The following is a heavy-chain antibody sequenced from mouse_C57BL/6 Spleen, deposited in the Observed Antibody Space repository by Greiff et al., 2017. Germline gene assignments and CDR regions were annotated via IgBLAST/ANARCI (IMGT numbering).Heavy chain of an antibody. Sequence: VKVVESGAELVRPGASVTLSCKASGYTFTDYEMHWVKQTPVHGLEWIGAIDPETGGTAYNQKFKGKAILTADKSSSTAYMELRSLTSEDSAVYYCTRSQTGAYGSSPMDYWGQGTSVTVSS. V-gene: IGHV1-15*01. CDR2: IDPETGGT. CDR3: TRSQTGAYGSSPMDY. CDR1: GYTFTDYE. D-gene: IGHD1-1*01. J-gene: IGHJ4*01.